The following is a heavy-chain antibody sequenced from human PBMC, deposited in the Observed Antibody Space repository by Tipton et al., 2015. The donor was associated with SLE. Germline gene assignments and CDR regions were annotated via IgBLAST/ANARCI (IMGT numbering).Heavy chain of an antibody. Sequence: SLRLSCAASGFTFSSYAMSWVRQAPGKGLEWVSVISDSGGSTHYADSVKGRFTISRDNSKNTLYLQMNSLRAEDTAVYYCAKDDLYRGYDYYFDYWGQGTLVTVSS. CDR2: ISDSGGST. CDR1: GFTFSSYA. V-gene: IGHV3-23*01. J-gene: IGHJ4*02. CDR3: AKDDLYRGYDYYFDY. D-gene: IGHD5-12*01.